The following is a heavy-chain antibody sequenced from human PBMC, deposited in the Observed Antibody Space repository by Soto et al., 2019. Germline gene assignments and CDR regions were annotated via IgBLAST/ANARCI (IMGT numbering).Heavy chain of an antibody. CDR1: GYTFTSYG. CDR2: MNPNSGNT. Sequence: QVQLVQSVAEVKKPGASVKVSCKGSGYTFTSYGINWVRQATGQGPEWMGWMNPNSGNTVYAQKFQGRLTMTRNTAISTAYRELSSLRAEATALHYCAGRVTSVVGTWGQGTLVTVSS. D-gene: IGHD2-2*01. CDR3: AGRVTSVVGT. J-gene: IGHJ1*01. V-gene: IGHV1-8*01.